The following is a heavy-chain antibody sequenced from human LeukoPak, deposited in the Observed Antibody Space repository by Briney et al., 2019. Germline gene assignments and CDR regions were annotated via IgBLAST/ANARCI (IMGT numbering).Heavy chain of an antibody. CDR1: GGSISGYY. CDR3: ARAGRFTSGRSYFFDN. J-gene: IGHJ4*02. Sequence: SETLSLTCSVSGGSISGYYRSWIRQPPGKGLEWIACVSYSGNTNYTPSLKNRVSISVDTSKNRFSLQLRSVTAADTAFYYCARAGRFTSGRSYFFDNWGQGTLVTVS. V-gene: IGHV4-59*13. D-gene: IGHD3-3*01. CDR2: VSYSGNT.